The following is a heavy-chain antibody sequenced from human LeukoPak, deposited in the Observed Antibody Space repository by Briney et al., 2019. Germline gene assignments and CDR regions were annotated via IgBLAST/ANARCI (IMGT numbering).Heavy chain of an antibody. CDR3: ARHEGLTYYYYGMDV. V-gene: IGHV4-34*01. Sequence: SETLTLIYAIYGGSCRGCDWSWIRQSPGKGLEWIGEINYSGSTNYNPSLKSRVTISVDTSKNQFSLKLSSVTAADTAVYYCARHEGLTYYYYGMDVWGQGTTVTVSS. CDR2: INYSGST. J-gene: IGHJ6*02. D-gene: IGHD3-9*01. CDR1: GGSCRGCD.